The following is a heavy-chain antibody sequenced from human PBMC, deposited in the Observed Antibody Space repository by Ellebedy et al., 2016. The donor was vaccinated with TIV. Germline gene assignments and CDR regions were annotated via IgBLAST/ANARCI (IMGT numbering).Heavy chain of an antibody. CDR1: GFSFSSYW. Sequence: GGSLRLSCAASGFSFSSYWMTWVRQAPGKGLEWVANIRQDGSEKYYVYSVTGRFTISRDNAKNSLYLHRNSLRAEDTAVYYCATDGSYGDYLSPTHAFVMWGQGTLVTVSA. CDR2: IRQDGSEK. D-gene: IGHD4-17*01. CDR3: ATDGSYGDYLSPTHAFVM. V-gene: IGHV3-7*01. J-gene: IGHJ3*02.